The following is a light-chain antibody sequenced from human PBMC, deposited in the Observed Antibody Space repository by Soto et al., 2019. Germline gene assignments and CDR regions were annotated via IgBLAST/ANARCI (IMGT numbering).Light chain of an antibody. CDR1: SCDVGGYNY. CDR2: DVS. CDR3: SSYTSRSTLV. J-gene: IGLJ2*01. V-gene: IGLV2-14*01. Sequence: QSALTQPASVSGSPGQSVTISCTGTSCDVGGYNYVSWYQQHPGKAPKLMIYDVSNRPSGVSNRFSGTKAGNTASLTIAGLQAEEEADYYCSSYTSRSTLVFGGGTKLTVL.